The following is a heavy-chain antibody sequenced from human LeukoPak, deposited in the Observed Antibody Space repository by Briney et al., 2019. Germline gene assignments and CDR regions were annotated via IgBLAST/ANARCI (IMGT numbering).Heavy chain of an antibody. CDR2: IYHSGST. CDR3: ASYLYDFWSGYFDY. Sequence: SQTLSLTCAVSGGSISSGGYSWSWIRQPPGKGLEWIGYIYHSGSTYYNPSLKSRVTISVDRSKNQFSLKLSSVTAADTAVYYCASYLYDFWSGYFDYWGQGTLVTVSS. J-gene: IGHJ4*02. D-gene: IGHD3-3*01. CDR1: GGSISSGGYS. V-gene: IGHV4-30-2*01.